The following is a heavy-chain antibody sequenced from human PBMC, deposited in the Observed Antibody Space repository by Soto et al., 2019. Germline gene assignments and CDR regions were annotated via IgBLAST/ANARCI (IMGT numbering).Heavy chain of an antibody. CDR2: ISGSGGST. CDR1: GFTFSSYA. D-gene: IGHD2-2*01. J-gene: IGHJ6*02. V-gene: IGHV3-23*01. CDR3: AKGVVPAATYYYGMDV. Sequence: GGSLRLSXAASGFTFSSYAMSWVRQAPGKGLEWVSAISGSGGSTYYADSVKGRFTISRDNSKHTLYLQMNSLRAEDTAVYYCAKGVVPAATYYYGMDVWGQGTTVTVSS.